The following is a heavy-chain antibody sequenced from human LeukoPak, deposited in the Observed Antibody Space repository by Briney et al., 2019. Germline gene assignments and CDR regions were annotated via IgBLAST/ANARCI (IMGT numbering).Heavy chain of an antibody. Sequence: PGGSLRLSCAASGFTFDDYAMHWVRQAPGKGLEWVSGISWNSGSIGYADSVKGRFTISRDNAENSLYLQMNSLRAEDTALYYCAKDIGITIFGVVIIWGQGTLVTVSS. CDR3: AKDIGITIFGVVII. D-gene: IGHD3-3*01. CDR2: ISWNSGSI. CDR1: GFTFDDYA. J-gene: IGHJ4*02. V-gene: IGHV3-9*01.